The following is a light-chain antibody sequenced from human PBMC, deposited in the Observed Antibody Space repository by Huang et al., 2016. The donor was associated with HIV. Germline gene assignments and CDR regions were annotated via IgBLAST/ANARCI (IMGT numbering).Light chain of an antibody. CDR3: QQYNNWPGFT. CDR2: GAA. V-gene: IGKV3-15*01. Sequence: IVMTQSPATLSVSPGERATLSCRASQSVSSNLAWYQQKPGQAPRLLIYGAASRATGIPDRFSGSGSGTEFTLTISSLQSEDFAVYYCQQYNNWPGFTFGPGTKVDIK. J-gene: IGKJ3*01. CDR1: QSVSSN.